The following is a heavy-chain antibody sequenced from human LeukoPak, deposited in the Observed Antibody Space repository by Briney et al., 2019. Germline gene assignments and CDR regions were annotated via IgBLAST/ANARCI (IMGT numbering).Heavy chain of an antibody. D-gene: IGHD3-22*01. Sequence: SETLSLTCAVYGGSFSGYYWSWIRQPPGKGLEWIGEINHSGSTNYNPSLKSRVTISVDTSKNQFSLKLSSVTAADTAVYYCAREKPVMYYYDSSGYYYFDYRGQGTLVTVSS. CDR2: INHSGST. V-gene: IGHV4-34*01. CDR1: GGSFSGYY. J-gene: IGHJ4*02. CDR3: AREKPVMYYYDSSGYYYFDY.